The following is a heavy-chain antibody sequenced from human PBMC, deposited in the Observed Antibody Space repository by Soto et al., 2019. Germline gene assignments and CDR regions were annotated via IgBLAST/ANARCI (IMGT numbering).Heavy chain of an antibody. D-gene: IGHD6-19*01. CDR3: ARVYSSGWSHFDY. Sequence: GASVKVSCKASGYTFTSYAMHWVRQAPGQRLEWMGWINAGNGNTKYSQKFQGRVTITRDTSASTAYMELSSLRSEDTAVYYCARVYSSGWSHFDYWGQGTLVTVSS. J-gene: IGHJ4*02. CDR1: GYTFTSYA. V-gene: IGHV1-3*01. CDR2: INAGNGNT.